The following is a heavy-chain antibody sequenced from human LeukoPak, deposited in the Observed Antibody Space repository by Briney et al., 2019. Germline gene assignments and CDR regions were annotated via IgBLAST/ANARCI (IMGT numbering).Heavy chain of an antibody. CDR2: ISGSGEST. CDR1: GFTFSSFA. J-gene: IGHJ4*02. CDR3: AKDAIGQYRPYYFDC. D-gene: IGHD3-16*02. Sequence: GGSLRLSCAASGFTFSSFAMSWVRQAPGKGLEWFSSISGSGESTYYADYVKGRFTVSRDNSKNTLNLQLNSLRAEDTAVYYCAKDAIGQYRPYYFDCWGQGTLVTVSS. V-gene: IGHV3-23*01.